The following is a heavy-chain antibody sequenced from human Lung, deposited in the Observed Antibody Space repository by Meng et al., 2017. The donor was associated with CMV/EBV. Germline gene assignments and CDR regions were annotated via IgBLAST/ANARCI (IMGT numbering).Heavy chain of an antibody. J-gene: IGHJ5*02. CDR3: ARVGGYCSSTSCDNWFDP. D-gene: IGHD2-2*01. Sequence: SFGGYYWSWIRQPPGKGLEWIGEINHSGSTNYNPSLKSRVTISVDTSKNQFSLKLGSVTAADTAVYYCARVGGYCSSTSCDNWFDPWGQGTLVTVSS. V-gene: IGHV4-34*01. CDR2: INHSGST. CDR1: SFGGYY.